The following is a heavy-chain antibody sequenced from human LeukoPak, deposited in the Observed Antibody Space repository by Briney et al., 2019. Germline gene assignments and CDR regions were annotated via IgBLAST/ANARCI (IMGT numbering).Heavy chain of an antibody. CDR2: IYSGGFT. J-gene: IGHJ4*02. CDR1: GFTVSSSH. V-gene: IGHV3-53*01. CDR3: ARDKGGYCSGGSCYVDY. D-gene: IGHD2-15*01. Sequence: GGSLRLSCAASGFTVSSSHMSWVRQAPGQGLEWVSVIYSGGFTYYADSVKGRFTISRDNSKNTLYLQMNSLRAEDTAVYYCARDKGGYCSGGSCYVDYWGQGTLVTVSS.